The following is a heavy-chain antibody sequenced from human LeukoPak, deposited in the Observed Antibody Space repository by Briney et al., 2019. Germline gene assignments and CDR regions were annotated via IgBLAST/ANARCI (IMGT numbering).Heavy chain of an antibody. Sequence: ASVRVSCKASGYTFTSYGISWVRQAPGQGLEWMGWISAYNGNTNYAQKLQGRVTMTTDTSTSTAYMELRSLRSDDTAVYYCALNIAAADFDYWGQGTLVTVSS. D-gene: IGHD6-13*01. CDR1: GYTFTSYG. J-gene: IGHJ4*02. V-gene: IGHV1-18*01. CDR3: ALNIAAADFDY. CDR2: ISAYNGNT.